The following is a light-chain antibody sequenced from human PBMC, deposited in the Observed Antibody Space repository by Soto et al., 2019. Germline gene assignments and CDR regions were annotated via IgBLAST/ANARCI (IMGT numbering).Light chain of an antibody. CDR3: SSYAGSNNWV. CDR2: DVT. CDR1: SSDVGAFDY. V-gene: IGLV2-8*01. J-gene: IGLJ3*02. Sequence: QSALTQPPSASGSRGQSVAISCTGTSSDVGAFDYVSWYQHHPGKVPKLLIYDVTKRPSGVPDRFSGSKSGNTASLTVSGLQAEDGADYYCSSYAGSNNWVFGGGTKLTVL.